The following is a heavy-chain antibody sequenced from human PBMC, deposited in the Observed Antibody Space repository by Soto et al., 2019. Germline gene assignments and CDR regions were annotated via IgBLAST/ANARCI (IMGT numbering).Heavy chain of an antibody. CDR1: GGSISSGGYY. Sequence: PSETLSLTCTVSGGSISSGGYYWSWIRQHPGKGLEWIGYIYYSGSTYYNPSLKSRVTISVDTSKNQFSLKLSSVTAADTAVYYCARDRVYYDSNGSAFDIWGRGTMVTVSS. CDR3: ARDRVYYDSNGSAFDI. D-gene: IGHD3-22*01. CDR2: IYYSGST. V-gene: IGHV4-31*03. J-gene: IGHJ3*02.